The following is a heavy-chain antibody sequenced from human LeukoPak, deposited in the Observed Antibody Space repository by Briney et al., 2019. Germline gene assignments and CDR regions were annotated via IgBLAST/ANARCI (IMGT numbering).Heavy chain of an antibody. CDR2: MNPSSGVT. CDR1: GYTFSGYQ. V-gene: IGHV1-2*06. D-gene: IGHD2-15*01. Sequence: ASVNVSCKASGYTFSGYQVHWLRQAPGQGLEWMGRMNPSSGVTNYAQKFQGRVTMTRDTSINTAYLDLSALKSDDTAVYYCASRAASVTLGYWGQGTLVTVSS. CDR3: ASRAASVTLGY. J-gene: IGHJ4*02.